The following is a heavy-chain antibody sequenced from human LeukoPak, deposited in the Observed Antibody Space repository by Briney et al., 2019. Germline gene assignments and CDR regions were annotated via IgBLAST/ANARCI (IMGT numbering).Heavy chain of an antibody. V-gene: IGHV3-74*01. CDR3: TTGPSYGYEW. CDR1: GMTFSNHW. Sequence: GGSLRLSCAASGMTFSNHWMHWVRQVPGKGLVWVSLIKTDGRTTIYADSVKGRFAISRDNGKSTLYLQMNSLRAEDTAIYYCTTGPSYGYEWWGEGTVVTVSS. CDR2: IKTDGRTT. J-gene: IGHJ4*02. D-gene: IGHD3-16*01.